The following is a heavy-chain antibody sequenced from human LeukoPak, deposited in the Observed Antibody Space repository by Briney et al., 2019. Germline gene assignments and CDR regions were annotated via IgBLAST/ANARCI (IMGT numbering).Heavy chain of an antibody. D-gene: IGHD6-13*01. J-gene: IGHJ4*02. CDR3: ASYSSSWPSY. V-gene: IGHV4-38-2*01. Sequence: PSETLSLTCAVSGYSISSGYYWGWIRQPPGKGLEWIGSIYHSGSTYYNPSLKSRVTISVDTSKNQFSLKLSSVTAADTAVYYCASYSSSWPSYWGQGTLVTASS. CDR1: GYSISSGYY. CDR2: IYHSGST.